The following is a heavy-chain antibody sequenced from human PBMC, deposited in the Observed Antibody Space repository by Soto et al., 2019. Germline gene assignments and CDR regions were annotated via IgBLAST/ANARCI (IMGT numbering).Heavy chain of an antibody. CDR3: AKGGGYYDSSGYYPI. D-gene: IGHD3-22*01. J-gene: IGHJ4*02. CDR1: GFTFSSYG. CDR2: ISYDGSNK. Sequence: LRLSCAASGFTFSSYGMHWVRQAPGKGLEWVAVISYDGSNKYYADSVKGRLTISRDNSKNTLYLQMNSLRAEDTAVYYCAKGGGYYDSSGYYPIWGQGTLVTVSS. V-gene: IGHV3-30*18.